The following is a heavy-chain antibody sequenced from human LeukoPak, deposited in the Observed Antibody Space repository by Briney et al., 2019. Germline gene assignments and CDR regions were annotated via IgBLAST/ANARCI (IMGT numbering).Heavy chain of an antibody. CDR1: GFTFNSYS. Sequence: GGSPRLSCAASGFTFNSYSMNWVRQAPGKGLEWVSFISSSRSYIYYAGSVKGRFTISRDNAKNSLYLQMNSLRAEDTAVYYCASGMTLRFLEWLSSWGQGTLVTVSS. J-gene: IGHJ5*02. CDR3: ASGMTLRFLEWLSS. D-gene: IGHD3-3*01. CDR2: ISSSRSYI. V-gene: IGHV3-21*01.